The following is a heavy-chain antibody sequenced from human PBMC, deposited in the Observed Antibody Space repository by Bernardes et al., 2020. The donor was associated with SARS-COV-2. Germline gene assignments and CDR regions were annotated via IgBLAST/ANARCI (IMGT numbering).Heavy chain of an antibody. Sequence: GGSLRLSCAASGFTFSSYAMSWVRQAPGKGLEWVSAISGGGSSTYYADSVKGRFTISRDNSKNTLYLQMNSLRAEDTAVYYCAKDHSSSSSWYYSYSGMDVWAQGTTVTVSS. CDR3: AKDHSSSSSWYYSYSGMDV. D-gene: IGHD6-13*01. CDR2: ISGGGSST. V-gene: IGHV3-23*01. CDR1: GFTFSSYA. J-gene: IGHJ6*02.